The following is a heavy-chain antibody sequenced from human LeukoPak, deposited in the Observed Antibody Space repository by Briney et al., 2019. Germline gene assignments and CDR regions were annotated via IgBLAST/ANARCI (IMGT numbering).Heavy chain of an antibody. CDR3: ARVDDSSGYYGGFDY. V-gene: IGHV4-59*01. D-gene: IGHD3-22*01. CDR1: GGSISSYC. Sequence: SETLSLTCTVSGGSISSYCWSWIRQPPGKGLEWIGYIYYSGSTNYNPSLKSRVTISVDTSKNQFSLKLSSVTAADTAVYYCARVDDSSGYYGGFDYWGQGTLVTVSS. CDR2: IYYSGST. J-gene: IGHJ4*02.